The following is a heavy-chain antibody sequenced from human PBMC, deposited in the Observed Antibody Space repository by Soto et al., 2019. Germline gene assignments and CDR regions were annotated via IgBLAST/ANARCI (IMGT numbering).Heavy chain of an antibody. Sequence: QVQLVQSGAEVKKPGASVKVSCKASGYTFTGHYMHWVRQAPGQGREWMGWINPNSVGTNYAQKFQGRVTMTRDTSISTAYMELSRLRSDDKAVYYCAREPMVRAAHGFDIWGQGTMVTVSS. D-gene: IGHD3-10*01. J-gene: IGHJ3*02. V-gene: IGHV1-2*02. CDR2: INPNSVGT. CDR3: AREPMVRAAHGFDI. CDR1: GYTFTGHY.